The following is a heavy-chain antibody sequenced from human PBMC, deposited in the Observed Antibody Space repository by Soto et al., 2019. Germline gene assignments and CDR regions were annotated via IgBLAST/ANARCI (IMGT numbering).Heavy chain of an antibody. J-gene: IGHJ5*02. CDR1: AYSFTGYW. CDR3: ARGNVAKWFGP. V-gene: IGHV5-51*01. Sequence: PGASLKISCKGSAYSFTGYWIVWVRQMPGKGLEWMGIVYPSDSRTKYSPSFQGQVTMSADTSTNTAYLQWTSLKASDTAMYYGARGNVAKWFGPWGKGTLVSGSS. CDR2: VYPSDSRT.